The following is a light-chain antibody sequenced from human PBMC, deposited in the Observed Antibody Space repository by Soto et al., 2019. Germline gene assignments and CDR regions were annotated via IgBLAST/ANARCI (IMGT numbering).Light chain of an antibody. CDR1: QSVSSN. CDR3: QQYNNWPQT. V-gene: IGKV3-15*01. Sequence: IVMTESPSTLAVPPGERASLSCRASQSVSSNLAWYQQKPGQAPRLLIYGASTRATGIPARFSGSGSGTEFTLTISSLQSEDFAVYYCQQYNNWPQTFGQGTKVDIK. CDR2: GAS. J-gene: IGKJ1*01.